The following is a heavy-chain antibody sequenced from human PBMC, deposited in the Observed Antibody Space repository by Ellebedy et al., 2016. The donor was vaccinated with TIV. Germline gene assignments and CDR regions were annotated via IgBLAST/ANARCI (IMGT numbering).Heavy chain of an antibody. Sequence: MPSETLSLTCTVSGGSMINYYWSWVRQSPEKGLEWIASVYYTGCTNYNPSLGSRVTISLDTCKRQFSLNLRSLTAADAAVYYWAGGSSGGFDYWYFHLWGRGTLVTVSS. CDR2: VYYTGCT. CDR3: AGGSSGGFDYWYFHL. D-gene: IGHD3-10*01. J-gene: IGHJ2*01. V-gene: IGHV4-59*01. CDR1: GGSMINYY.